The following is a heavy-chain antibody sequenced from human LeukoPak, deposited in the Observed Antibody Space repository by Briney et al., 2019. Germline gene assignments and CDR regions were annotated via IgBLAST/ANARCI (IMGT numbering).Heavy chain of an antibody. CDR1: GGTFSSYA. Sequence: ASVKVSCKASGGTFSSYAISWVRQAPGQGLEWMGRIIPIFGTANYAQKFQGRVTITTDESTSTAYMELSSLRSEDTAVYYCARTSLVRGVNNYWGQGTLVTVSS. V-gene: IGHV1-69*05. CDR2: IIPIFGTA. CDR3: ARTSLVRGVNNY. D-gene: IGHD3-10*01. J-gene: IGHJ4*02.